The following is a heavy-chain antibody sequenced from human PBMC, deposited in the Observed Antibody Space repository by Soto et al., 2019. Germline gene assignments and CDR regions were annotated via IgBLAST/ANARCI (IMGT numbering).Heavy chain of an antibody. Sequence: PSETLSLTCAVYGGSFSGYYWSWIRQPPGKGLEWIGEINHSGSTNYNPSLKSRVTISVDTSKNQFSLKLSSVTAADTAVYYCARGRIYDFWSGYAGYFDYWGQGTLVTVSS. CDR2: INHSGST. V-gene: IGHV4-34*01. CDR3: ARGRIYDFWSGYAGYFDY. J-gene: IGHJ4*02. CDR1: GGSFSGYY. D-gene: IGHD3-3*01.